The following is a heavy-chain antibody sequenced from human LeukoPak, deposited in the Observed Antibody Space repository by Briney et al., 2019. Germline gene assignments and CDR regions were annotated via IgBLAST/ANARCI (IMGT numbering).Heavy chain of an antibody. CDR3: TRVGSPSVYSYGLYYFDY. CDR2: IRSKAYGGTT. CDR1: GFTFGDYA. D-gene: IGHD5-18*01. V-gene: IGHV3-49*04. Sequence: GGSLRLSCTASGFTFGDYAMSWVRQAPGKGLEWVGFIRSKAYGGTTEYAASVKGRFTTSRDDSKSIAYLQMNSLKTEDTAVYYCTRVGSPSVYSYGLYYFDYWGQGTLVTVSP. J-gene: IGHJ4*02.